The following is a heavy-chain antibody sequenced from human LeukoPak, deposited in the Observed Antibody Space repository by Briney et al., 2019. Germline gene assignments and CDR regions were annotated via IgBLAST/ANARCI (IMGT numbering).Heavy chain of an antibody. V-gene: IGHV3-30*03. D-gene: IGHD6-13*01. Sequence: GGSLRLSCAASGFIFSNYGMHWVRQAPGKGLEWVAVTSYDGSNKYYADSVKGRFTISRDNSKNTLYLQMNSLRAEDTAVYYCADPTTGSSSWSDYWGQGTLVTVSS. CDR1: GFIFSNYG. CDR3: ADPTTGSSSWSDY. J-gene: IGHJ4*02. CDR2: TSYDGSNK.